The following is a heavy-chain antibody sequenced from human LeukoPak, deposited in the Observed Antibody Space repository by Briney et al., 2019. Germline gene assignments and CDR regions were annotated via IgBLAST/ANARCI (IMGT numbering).Heavy chain of an antibody. CDR2: IKPDGTER. D-gene: IGHD3-10*02. J-gene: IGHJ4*02. V-gene: IGHV3-7*01. CDR3: ARAYVKTFDY. CDR1: GLTLSNHW. Sequence: SGGSLTLSCGVSGLTLSNHWMTWVRQAPGKGLEWVAQIKPDGTERYYVDSLEGRFTISRDNAKNSLFLQMNSLRAEDTAVYYCARAYVKTFDYWGQGTLVTVSS.